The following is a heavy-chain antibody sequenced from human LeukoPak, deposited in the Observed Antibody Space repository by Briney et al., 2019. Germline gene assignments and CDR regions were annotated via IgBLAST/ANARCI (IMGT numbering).Heavy chain of an antibody. J-gene: IGHJ3*02. CDR2: ISAYNGNT. D-gene: IGHD3-22*01. CDR3: ARDSDYYDSNAFDI. Sequence: ASVKVSCKASGYTFTSYGISWVRQAPGQGLEWMGWISAYNGNTNYAQKLQGRVTMTTDTFTSTAYMELRSLRSDDTAVYYCARDSDYYDSNAFDIWGQGTMVTVSS. CDR1: GYTFTSYG. V-gene: IGHV1-18*01.